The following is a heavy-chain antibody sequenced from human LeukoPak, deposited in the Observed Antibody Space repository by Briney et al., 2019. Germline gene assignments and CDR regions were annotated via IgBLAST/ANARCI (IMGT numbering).Heavy chain of an antibody. CDR1: GFTFSSYG. CDR2: IWYDGSNK. J-gene: IGHJ6*02. V-gene: IGHV3-33*08. CDR3: ARGPRPRYDFWSGYREFVSYYYYGMDV. Sequence: GGSLRLSCAASGFTFSSYGMHWARQAPGKGLEWVAVIWYDGSNKYYADSVKGRFTISRDNSKNTLYLQMNSLRAEDTAVYYCARGPRPRYDFWSGYREFVSYYYYGMDVWGQGTTVTVSS. D-gene: IGHD3-3*01.